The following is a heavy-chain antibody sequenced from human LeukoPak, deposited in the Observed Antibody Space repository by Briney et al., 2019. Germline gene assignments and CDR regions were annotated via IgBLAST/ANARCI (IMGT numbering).Heavy chain of an antibody. CDR2: ISSSSSYI. CDR3: AALYGDPHPGLDY. Sequence: PGGSLRLSCAASGFTFSVYSMNWVRQAPGKGLEWVSSISSSSSYIYYADSMKGRFTISRDNAKNSLYLQMNSLRAEDTAVYYCAALYGDPHPGLDYWGQGTLVTVSS. D-gene: IGHD4-17*01. V-gene: IGHV3-21*01. CDR1: GFTFSVYS. J-gene: IGHJ4*02.